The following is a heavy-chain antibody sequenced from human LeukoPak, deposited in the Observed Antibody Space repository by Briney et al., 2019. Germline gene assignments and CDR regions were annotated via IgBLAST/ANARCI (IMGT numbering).Heavy chain of an antibody. CDR3: ARYHDAFDI. D-gene: IGHD2-2*01. Sequence: SVKVSCKTSGYSFTDYYMHWVRQAPGQGLEWMGGIIPIFGTANYAQKFQGRVTITTDESTSTAYMELSSLRSEDTAVYYCARYHDAFDIWGQGTMVTVSS. CDR1: GYSFTDYY. J-gene: IGHJ3*02. CDR2: IIPIFGTA. V-gene: IGHV1-69*05.